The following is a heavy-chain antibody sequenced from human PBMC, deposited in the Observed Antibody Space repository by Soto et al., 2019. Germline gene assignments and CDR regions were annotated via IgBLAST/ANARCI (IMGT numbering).Heavy chain of an antibody. CDR2: IWYDGSNK. CDR3: ARDPAVAGTLSGMDV. D-gene: IGHD6-19*01. J-gene: IGHJ6*02. CDR1: GFTFSSYG. Sequence: VQLVESGGGVVQPGRSLRLSCAASGFTFSSYGMHWVRQAPGKGLEWVAVIWYDGSNKYYADSVKGRFTISRDNSKNTLYLQMNSLRAEDTAVYYCARDPAVAGTLSGMDVWGQGTTVTVSS. V-gene: IGHV3-33*01.